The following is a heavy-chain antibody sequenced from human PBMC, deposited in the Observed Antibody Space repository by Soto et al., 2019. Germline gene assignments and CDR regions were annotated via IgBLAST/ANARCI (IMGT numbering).Heavy chain of an antibody. CDR2: IYYSGST. V-gene: IGHV4-59*01. CDR1: GGSISSYY. D-gene: IGHD6-19*01. CDR3: ARAIAVAGTPYYFDY. J-gene: IGHJ4*02. Sequence: PSETLSLTCTVSGGSISSYYWSWIRQPPGKGLEWIGYIYYSGSTNYNPSLKSRVTISVDTSKNQFSLKLSSVTAADTAVYYCARAIAVAGTPYYFDYWGQGTLVTVS.